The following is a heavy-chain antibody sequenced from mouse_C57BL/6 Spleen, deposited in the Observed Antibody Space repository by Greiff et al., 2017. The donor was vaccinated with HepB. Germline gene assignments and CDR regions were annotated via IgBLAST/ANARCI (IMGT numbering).Heavy chain of an antibody. J-gene: IGHJ1*03. V-gene: IGHV1-82*01. D-gene: IGHD1-1*01. CDR2: IYPGDGDT. CDR1: GYAFSSSW. Sequence: QVQLQQSGPELVKPGASVKISCKASGYAFSSSWMNWVKQRPGKGLEWIGRIYPGDGDTNYTGKFKGKATLTAAKSSSTAYMHLSSLTSEDSAVYFCAREGLIDYGSSSYWYFDVWGTGTTVTVSS. CDR3: AREGLIDYGSSSYWYFDV.